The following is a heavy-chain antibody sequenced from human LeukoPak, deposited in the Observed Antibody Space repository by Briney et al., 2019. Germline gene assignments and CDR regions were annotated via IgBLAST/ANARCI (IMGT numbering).Heavy chain of an antibody. V-gene: IGHV1-2*06. Sequence: ASVKVSCKASGYTFTGYYMHWVRQALGQGLEWMGRINPNSGGTNYAQKFQGRVTMTRDTSISTAYMELSRLRSDDTAVYYCARDPDWNYVVDYWGQGTLVTVSS. J-gene: IGHJ4*02. CDR2: INPNSGGT. D-gene: IGHD1-7*01. CDR3: ARDPDWNYVVDY. CDR1: GYTFTGYY.